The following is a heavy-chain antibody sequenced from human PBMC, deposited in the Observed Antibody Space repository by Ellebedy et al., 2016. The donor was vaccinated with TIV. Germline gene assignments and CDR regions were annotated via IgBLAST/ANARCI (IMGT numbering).Heavy chain of an antibody. V-gene: IGHV3-23*01. CDR2: IGASGTNT. CDR3: AKLGGSEY. CDR1: GLTFRNYA. Sequence: GESLKISCAASGLTFRNYAMSWVRQAPGKGLEWVSSIGASGTNTYYADSVKGRFTISRDNFKNTLFLQMDSLRAEDTAVYYCAKLGGSEYWGQGALVTVSS. D-gene: IGHD2-15*01. J-gene: IGHJ4*02.